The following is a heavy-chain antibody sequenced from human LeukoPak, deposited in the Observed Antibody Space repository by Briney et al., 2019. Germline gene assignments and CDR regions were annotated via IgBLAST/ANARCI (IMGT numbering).Heavy chain of an antibody. V-gene: IGHV3-23*01. CDR3: AKDPSHFFSWGPY. CDR1: GFTFSNFA. D-gene: IGHD2-15*01. J-gene: IGHJ4*02. CDR2: VSVSGEST. Sequence: GRSLRLSCAASGFTFSNFAMSWVRQAPGKGRECVSAVSVSGESTHYADSVKGRYTIPRDNSRNTLYLQMNSLRAEDTALYYCAKDPSHFFSWGPYWGQGALVTVSS.